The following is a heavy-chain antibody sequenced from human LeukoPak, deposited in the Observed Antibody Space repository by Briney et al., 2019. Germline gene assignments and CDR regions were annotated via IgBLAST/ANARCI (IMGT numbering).Heavy chain of an antibody. CDR3: ARGHTAVTRHFDF. D-gene: IGHD4-17*01. J-gene: IGHJ4*02. Sequence: PGGSLRLSCEASGFTFTTYSMTWVRQGPGKGLEWVSIISSGSSAIFSADALKGRFTISRDDAKNLLYLDMNSLRAEDTAVYYCARGHTAVTRHFDFWGQGTLVTVSS. CDR1: GFTFTTYS. V-gene: IGHV3-21*01. CDR2: ISSGSSAI.